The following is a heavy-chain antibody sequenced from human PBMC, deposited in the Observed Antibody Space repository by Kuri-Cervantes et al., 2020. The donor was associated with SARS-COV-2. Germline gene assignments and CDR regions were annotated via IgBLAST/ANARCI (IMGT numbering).Heavy chain of an antibody. CDR2: LYSDEP. CDR1: GFTFSSYA. Sequence: GGSLRLSCAASGFTFSSYAMSWVRQGPGKGLEWVSILYSDEPYYADSVKGRFTISRDDSKNTLYLQMNSLRAEDTAVYYCARYRSGWSLDYWGQGTLVTVSS. J-gene: IGHJ4*02. V-gene: IGHV3-23*03. D-gene: IGHD6-19*01. CDR3: ARYRSGWSLDY.